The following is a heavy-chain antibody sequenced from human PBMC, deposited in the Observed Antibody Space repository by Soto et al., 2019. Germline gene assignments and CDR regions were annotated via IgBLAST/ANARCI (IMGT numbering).Heavy chain of an antibody. CDR3: AKGRADYYDSSGPSDY. J-gene: IGHJ4*02. CDR1: GFTFSSYV. CDR2: ISGSGGST. V-gene: IGHV3-23*01. Sequence: EVQLLESGGGLVQPGGSLRLSCAASGFTFSSYVMSWVRQAPGKGLEWVSAISGSGGSTYYGDSVKGRFTISRDNSKNTRYLQMNSLRAEDTAVYYCAKGRADYYDSSGPSDYWGQGTLGTVSS. D-gene: IGHD3-22*01.